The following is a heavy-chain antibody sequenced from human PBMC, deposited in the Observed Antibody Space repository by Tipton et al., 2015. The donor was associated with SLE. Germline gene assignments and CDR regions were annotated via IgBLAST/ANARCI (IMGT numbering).Heavy chain of an antibody. CDR3: ARQSYPGLVVYAHNWFDP. Sequence: LRLSCIVSDDSVSSAYYWAWIRQPPGKGLQWIACIYRTGTTYVNPSLKSRVSMSMDTSNNRFSLTMTSLTVADTAVYYCARQSYPGLVVYAHNWFDPWGQGTLVTVSS. CDR2: IYRTGTT. D-gene: IGHD2-8*02. V-gene: IGHV4-38-2*02. CDR1: DDSVSSAYY. J-gene: IGHJ5*02.